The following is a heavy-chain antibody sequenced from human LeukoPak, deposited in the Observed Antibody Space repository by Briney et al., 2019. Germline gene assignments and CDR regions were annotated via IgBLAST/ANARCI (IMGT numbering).Heavy chain of an antibody. CDR2: IIPIFGTA. V-gene: IGHV1-69*05. CDR3: ASSSTARFYYYYMDV. CDR1: GGTFSSYA. J-gene: IGHJ6*03. Sequence: AWVKVSCKASGGTFSSYAISWVRQPPGQGLEWMGGIIPIFGTANYAQKFQGRVTITTDESTSTAYMELSSLRSEDTAVYYCASSSTARFYYYYMDVWGKGTTVTVSS. D-gene: IGHD6-6*01.